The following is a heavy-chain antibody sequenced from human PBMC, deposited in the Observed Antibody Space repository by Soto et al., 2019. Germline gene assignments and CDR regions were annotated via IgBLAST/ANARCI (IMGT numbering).Heavy chain of an antibody. D-gene: IGHD6-13*01. CDR2: IRTKSNNYAT. V-gene: IGHV3-73*01. J-gene: IGHJ4*02. CDR1: GISFSGSG. Sequence: GGSLRLSCAASGISFSGSGIHWVRQGSGKGLEWVGRIRTKSNNYATAYAASVKGRFTISRDDSKNTAYLQMNSLKTEDTAVYYCTRPHFIVEPGINYWGQGTLVTVSS. CDR3: TRPHFIVEPGINY.